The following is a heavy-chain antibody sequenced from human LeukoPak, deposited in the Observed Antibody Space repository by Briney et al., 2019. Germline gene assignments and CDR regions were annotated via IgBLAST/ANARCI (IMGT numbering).Heavy chain of an antibody. CDR3: ARDGGYTSGWYDY. Sequence: GGSLRLSCAGSGFTFSSYWMHWVRQAPGKGLVWVSRINSDGSSTSYADSVKGRFTISRDNAKNTLYLQMNSLRAEDTAVYYCARDGGYTSGWYDYWGQGTLVTVSS. J-gene: IGHJ4*02. CDR2: INSDGSST. CDR1: GFTFSSYW. D-gene: IGHD6-19*01. V-gene: IGHV3-74*01.